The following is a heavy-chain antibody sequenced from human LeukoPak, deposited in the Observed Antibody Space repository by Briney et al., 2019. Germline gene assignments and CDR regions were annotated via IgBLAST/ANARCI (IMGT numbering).Heavy chain of an antibody. Sequence: SETLSLTCTVSGGSISSSSYYWGWIRQPPGKGLEWIGSIYYSGSTYYNPSLKSRVTISVDTSKNQFSLKLSSVTAADTAVYYCASSFTYYYDSSGYYYLGWGQGTMVTVSS. J-gene: IGHJ3*01. V-gene: IGHV4-39*07. CDR3: ASSFTYYYDSSGYYYLG. CDR1: GGSISSSSYY. CDR2: IYYSGST. D-gene: IGHD3-22*01.